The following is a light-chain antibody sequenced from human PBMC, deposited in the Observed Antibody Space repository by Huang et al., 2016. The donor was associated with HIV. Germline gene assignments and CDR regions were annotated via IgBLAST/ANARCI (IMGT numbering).Light chain of an antibody. CDR2: DAS. J-gene: IGKJ4*01. CDR3: QQRSSPLT. Sequence: EIVLTQSPATLSLSPGQRATLSCRTSQSVGNYLAWYKQRPGQAPRLLIYDASNRATGIPARFSGSGSGTAFTLTISSLEPDDFAVYYCQQRSSPLTFGGGTKVEIK. V-gene: IGKV3-11*01. CDR1: QSVGNY.